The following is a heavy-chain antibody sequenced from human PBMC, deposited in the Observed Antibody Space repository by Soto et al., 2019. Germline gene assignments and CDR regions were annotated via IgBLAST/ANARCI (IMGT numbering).Heavy chain of an antibody. D-gene: IGHD3-10*01. CDR2: ISSSSSYI. CDR3: ARGGAYYYGSGSYYNGY. J-gene: IGHJ4*02. Sequence: GGSLRLSCAASGFTFSSYSMNWVRQAPGKGLEWVSSISSSSSYIYYADSVKGRFTISRDNAKNSLYLQMNSLRAEDTAVYYCARGGAYYYGSGSYYNGYWGQGTLVTVSS. CDR1: GFTFSSYS. V-gene: IGHV3-21*01.